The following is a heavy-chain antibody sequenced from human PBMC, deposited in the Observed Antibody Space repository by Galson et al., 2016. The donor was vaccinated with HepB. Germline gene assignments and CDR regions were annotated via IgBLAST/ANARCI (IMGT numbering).Heavy chain of an antibody. CDR1: GCTFTTSG. V-gene: IGHV1-18*01. CDR2: ISTYSGNT. D-gene: IGHD2/OR15-2a*01. J-gene: IGHJ4*02. CDR3: ARDVQYRFDS. Sequence: SVKVSCKASGCTFTTSGISWVRQAPGHGLEWMGWISTYSGNTKYAQKFQGGLTLTTDSSTTTAYMALRSLRFDDTALYYCARDVQYRFDSWGQGTLVTVSS.